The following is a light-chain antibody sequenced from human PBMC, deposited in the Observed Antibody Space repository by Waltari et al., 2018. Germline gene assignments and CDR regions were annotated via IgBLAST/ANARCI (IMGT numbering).Light chain of an antibody. CDR1: SSDAGDFNS. V-gene: IGLV2-14*03. CDR2: DVS. Sequence: QSALTQPASVSASPGESTTIPCTSTSSDAGDFNSVSWYQQHPGKAPKFMIYDVSNRPSGVSHRFSGAKSGNTASLTISGLQAEDEAVYYCSSFTTSSTLLFGGGTKLTVL. CDR3: SSFTTSSTLL. J-gene: IGLJ2*01.